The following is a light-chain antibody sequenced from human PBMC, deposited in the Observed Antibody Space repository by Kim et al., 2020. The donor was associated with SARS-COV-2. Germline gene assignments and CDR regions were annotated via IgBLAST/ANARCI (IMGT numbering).Light chain of an antibody. V-gene: IGLV2-11*01. Sequence: QSALTQPRSVSGSPGQSVTISCTGTSSDVGGYNYVSWYQHHTGNAPMLMIYAVTKRPSGVPDRFSGSKSGNTASLTISGLQAEDEADYYFCAYAGTIPSILFGTGTKGIVL. CDR2: AVT. CDR1: SSDVGGYNY. J-gene: IGLJ1*01. CDR3: CAYAGTIPSIL.